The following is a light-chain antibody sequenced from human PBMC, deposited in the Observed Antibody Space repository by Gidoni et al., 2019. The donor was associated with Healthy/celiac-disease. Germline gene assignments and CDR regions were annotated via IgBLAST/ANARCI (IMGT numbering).Light chain of an antibody. J-gene: IGKJ1*01. CDR1: QSISSW. CDR2: KAS. V-gene: IGKV1-5*03. Sequence: IQMPQPHSTLSASVGDRVTSTCRASQSISSWLAWYQQKPGKAPKLLIYKASSLERGVPSRFSGSGSGTEFTLTISSLQPDDFATYYCQQYNSYSTWTFGQGTKVEIK. CDR3: QQYNSYSTWT.